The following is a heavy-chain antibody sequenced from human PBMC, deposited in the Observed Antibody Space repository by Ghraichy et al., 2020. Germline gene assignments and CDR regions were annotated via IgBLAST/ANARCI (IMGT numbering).Heavy chain of an antibody. CDR1: GFTFGDYG. Sequence: GGSLRLSCTASGFTFGDYGMSWVLQAPGKGLEWVAFIRSKGFGGTTENAASVKGRFTISRDDSKSIAYLQMNSLKTEDTAVYYCTRAYYYDSGSYYKDYFDSWGQGTLVTVSS. CDR2: IRSKGFGGTT. V-gene: IGHV3-49*04. CDR3: TRAYYYDSGSYYKDYFDS. J-gene: IGHJ4*02. D-gene: IGHD3-10*01.